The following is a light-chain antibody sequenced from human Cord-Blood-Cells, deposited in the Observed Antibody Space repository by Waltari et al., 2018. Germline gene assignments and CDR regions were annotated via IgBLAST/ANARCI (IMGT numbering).Light chain of an antibody. Sequence: NFMLTQPHSVSESPGKTVTISCTGSSGSIASNYVQRYQQRPGSAPTTVLYEDNQRPSGVPDRFSGSIDSSSNSASLTISGLKTEDEADYYCQSYDSSNHWVFGGGTKLTVL. CDR1: SGSIASNY. V-gene: IGLV6-57*02. CDR3: QSYDSSNHWV. J-gene: IGLJ3*02. CDR2: EDN.